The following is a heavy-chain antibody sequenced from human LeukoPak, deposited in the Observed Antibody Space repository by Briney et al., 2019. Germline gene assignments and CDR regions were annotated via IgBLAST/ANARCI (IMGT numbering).Heavy chain of an antibody. Sequence: GASVKVSCKASGYTFTSYYMHWVRQAPGQGLEWMGIINPSGGSTSYAQKSQGRVTMTRDTSTSTVYMELSSLRSEDTAVYYCARDPTPYCGGDCYSGDYFDYWGQGTLVTVSS. CDR3: ARDPTPYCGGDCYSGDYFDY. CDR1: GYTFTSYY. CDR2: INPSGGST. J-gene: IGHJ4*02. V-gene: IGHV1-46*01. D-gene: IGHD2-21*02.